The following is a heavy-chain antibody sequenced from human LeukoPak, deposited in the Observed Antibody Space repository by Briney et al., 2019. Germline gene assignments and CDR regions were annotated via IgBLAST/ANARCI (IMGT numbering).Heavy chain of an antibody. Sequence: PGGSLRLSCAASGFTFRSYRMHWVRQTPGKGLVWVSGIQSDGSTTTYADFVKGRFTISRDNAKNTLFLQMNSLRAEDTAVYYCARDRGYVPDCWGQETLVTVSS. J-gene: IGHJ4*02. CDR2: IQSDGSTT. CDR3: ARDRGYVPDC. CDR1: GFTFRSYR. V-gene: IGHV3-74*03. D-gene: IGHD5-12*01.